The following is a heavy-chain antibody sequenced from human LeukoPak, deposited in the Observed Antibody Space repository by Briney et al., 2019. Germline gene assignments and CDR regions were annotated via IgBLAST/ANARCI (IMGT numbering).Heavy chain of an antibody. CDR1: GYRFDIYW. Sequence: GESLKISCKGSGYRFDIYWIGWVRQMPGKDLEWMASIYPGDSDTRYSPSFEGQVTISADKSISTAYLQWSSLKTSDGAMYYCARGVALKAAVDLWGQGTLVTVSS. V-gene: IGHV5-51*03. CDR2: IYPGDSDT. D-gene: IGHD6-13*01. J-gene: IGHJ5*02. CDR3: ARGVALKAAVDL.